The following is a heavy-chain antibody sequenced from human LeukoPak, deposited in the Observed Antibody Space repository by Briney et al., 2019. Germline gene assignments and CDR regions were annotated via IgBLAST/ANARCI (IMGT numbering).Heavy chain of an antibody. D-gene: IGHD3-10*01. CDR2: IYTSGTT. CDR3: ARERAGEGALDI. V-gene: IGHV4-61*02. CDR1: GNSVSSGPYF. J-gene: IGHJ3*02. Sequence: PSQTLSLTCTVSGNSVSSGPYFWSWVRQPAGKGLEWIGRIYTSGTTYYNPSLASRLTISADTSKNQFSLKLSSVTAADTALYYCARERAGEGALDIWGQGTMVTVSS.